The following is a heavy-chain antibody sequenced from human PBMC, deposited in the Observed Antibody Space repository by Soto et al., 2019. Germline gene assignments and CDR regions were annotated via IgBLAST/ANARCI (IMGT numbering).Heavy chain of an antibody. D-gene: IGHD3-10*01. J-gene: IGHJ5*02. V-gene: IGHV4-39*01. CDR3: ASHIFITMVRANWFDP. Sequence: QLQLQESGPGLVKPSETLSLTCTVSGGSISSSSYYWGWIRQPPGKGLEWIGSIYYSGSTYYNPSLKSRVTISVDTSKNQFSLKLSSVTAADTAVYYCASHIFITMVRANWFDPWGQGTLVTVSS. CDR2: IYYSGST. CDR1: GGSISSSSYY.